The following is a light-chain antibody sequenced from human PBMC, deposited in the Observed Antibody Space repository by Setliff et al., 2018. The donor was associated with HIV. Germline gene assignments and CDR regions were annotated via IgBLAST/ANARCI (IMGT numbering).Light chain of an antibody. Sequence: QSVLTQPPSVSGAPGQRVTISCTGSSSNIGAGFDVHWYQQFPGTAPKLLIFANFQRPSGVPDRFSGSKSGTSASLVISGLQSEDESEYYCAAWDDSLNGYVFGTGTKVTVL. CDR3: AAWDDSLNGYV. J-gene: IGLJ1*01. CDR2: ANF. V-gene: IGLV1-40*01. CDR1: SSNIGAGFD.